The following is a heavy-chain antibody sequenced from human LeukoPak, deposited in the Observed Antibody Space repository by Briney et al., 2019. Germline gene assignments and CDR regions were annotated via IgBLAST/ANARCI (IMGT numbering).Heavy chain of an antibody. J-gene: IGHJ4*02. D-gene: IGHD3-16*02. CDR1: RGTFSTYA. CDR3: AKSLYGGCDY. V-gene: IGHV3-23*01. CDR2: VNGNGGST. Sequence: SCKASRGTFSTYAMSWVRQAPGKGLEWVSGVNGNGGSTSYADSVKGRFTIFRDNSKNTVYLQMNSLRVEDTAVYYCAKSLYGGCDYWGQGTVVTVSS.